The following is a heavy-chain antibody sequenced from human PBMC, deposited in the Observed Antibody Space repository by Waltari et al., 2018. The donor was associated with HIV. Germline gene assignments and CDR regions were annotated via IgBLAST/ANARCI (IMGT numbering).Heavy chain of an antibody. J-gene: IGHJ6*02. Sequence: QGQLVESGGGVVQPGGSLRLSCATSGFSFSISGMHWVRQAPGKGLEWGTLIRYDGNTKYYADSVKGRFTISRDNSKNTLYLQMSSLRAEDTAVYYCAKELRSGYSYYYYGMDVWGQGTTVTVSS. D-gene: IGHD2-15*01. V-gene: IGHV3-30*02. CDR3: AKELRSGYSYYYYGMDV. CDR2: IRYDGNTK. CDR1: GFSFSISG.